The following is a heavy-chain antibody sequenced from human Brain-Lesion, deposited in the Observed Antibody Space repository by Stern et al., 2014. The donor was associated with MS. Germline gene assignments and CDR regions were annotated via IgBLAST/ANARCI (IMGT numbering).Heavy chain of an antibody. V-gene: IGHV3-7*01. CDR1: GFSFSSYW. J-gene: IGHJ6*02. Sequence: EVQLVESGGGLVQPGGSQRLSCAASGFSFSSYWMTWVRQAPGRGPEWVANIKQDGREKYYVDSVKGRFPISRDNAKNSLYLQMHSLRDEDTAVYYCARDCGVGNCAGARGYSYYYGLDVWGQGTTVTVSS. D-gene: IGHD2-8*02. CDR2: IKQDGREK. CDR3: ARDCGVGNCAGARGYSYYYGLDV.